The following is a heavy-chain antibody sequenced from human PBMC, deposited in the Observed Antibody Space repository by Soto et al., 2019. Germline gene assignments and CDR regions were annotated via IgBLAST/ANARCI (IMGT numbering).Heavy chain of an antibody. Sequence: SGPTLVNPTQILTLTCTFSGFSLSTSGVGVGWIRQPPGKALEWLALIYWDDDKRYSPSLKSRLTITKDTSKNQVVLTMTNMDPVDTATYYCAHTRAYYDILTGYYSAFEIWGQGTMVTGSS. CDR1: GFSLSTSGVG. V-gene: IGHV2-5*02. J-gene: IGHJ3*02. D-gene: IGHD3-9*01. CDR3: AHTRAYYDILTGYYSAFEI. CDR2: IYWDDDK.